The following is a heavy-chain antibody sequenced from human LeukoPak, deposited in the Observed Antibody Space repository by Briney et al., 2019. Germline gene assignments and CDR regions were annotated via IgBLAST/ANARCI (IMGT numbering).Heavy chain of an antibody. D-gene: IGHD2-15*01. V-gene: IGHV3-23*01. CDR2: ISGSGGST. J-gene: IGHJ4*02. Sequence: GGPLRLSCAASGFTFSSYAMSWVRQAPGKGLEWVSAISGSGGSTYYADSVKGRFTISRDNSKNTLHLQMNSLRAEDTAVYYCANYCSGGSCYLSRFDYWGQGTLVTVSS. CDR1: GFTFSSYA. CDR3: ANYCSGGSCYLSRFDY.